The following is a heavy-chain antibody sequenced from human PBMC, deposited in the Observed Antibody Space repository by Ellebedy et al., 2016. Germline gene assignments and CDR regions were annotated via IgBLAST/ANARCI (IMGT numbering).Heavy chain of an antibody. Sequence: GGSLRLSCAASGIIFSSYTMNWVLQSPGKGLEWLSNIRGSNSETYYANSVKGRFTVSRDNAKNSLFLQMNSLRAEDTAVYFCVGDMAFAFDIWGQGTKVTVST. CDR3: VGDMAFAFDI. D-gene: IGHD5-24*01. CDR1: GIIFSSYT. CDR2: IRGSNSET. V-gene: IGHV3-21*05. J-gene: IGHJ3*02.